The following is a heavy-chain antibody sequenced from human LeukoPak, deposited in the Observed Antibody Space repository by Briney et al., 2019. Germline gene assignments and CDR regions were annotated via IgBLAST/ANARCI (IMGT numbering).Heavy chain of an antibody. D-gene: IGHD2-2*01. J-gene: IGHJ5*02. CDR2: INHSGST. CDR3: ARVLVVVPAAMVSGNWFDP. Sequence: SETLSLTCAVYGGSFSGYYWSWIRQPPGKGREWIGEINHSGSTNYNPSLKSRVTISVDTSKNQFSLKLSSVTAADTAVYYCARVLVVVPAAMVSGNWFDPWGQGTLVTVSS. CDR1: GGSFSGYY. V-gene: IGHV4-34*01.